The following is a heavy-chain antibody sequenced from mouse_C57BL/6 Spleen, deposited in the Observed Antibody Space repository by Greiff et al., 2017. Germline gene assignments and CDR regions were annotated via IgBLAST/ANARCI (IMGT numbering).Heavy chain of an antibody. J-gene: IGHJ2*01. V-gene: IGHV1-80*01. Sequence: QVQLQQSGAELVKPGASVKISCKASGYAFSSYWMNWVKQRPGKGLEWNGQIYPGDGDTNYNGKFKGKATLTADKSSSTAYMQLSSLTSEDSAVYFCARSTMITTEGRRYFDYWGQGTTLTVSS. D-gene: IGHD2-4*01. CDR3: ARSTMITTEGRRYFDY. CDR2: IYPGDGDT. CDR1: GYAFSSYW.